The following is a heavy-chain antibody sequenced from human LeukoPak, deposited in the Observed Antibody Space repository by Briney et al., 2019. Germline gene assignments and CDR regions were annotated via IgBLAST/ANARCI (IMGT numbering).Heavy chain of an antibody. CDR2: IYYSGST. V-gene: IGHV4-59*08. D-gene: IGHD3-22*01. Sequence: SETLSLTCTVSGGSISSYYWSWIRQPPGKGLEWIGYIYYSGSTNYNPSLKSRVTISVDTSKNQFSLKLSSVTAAHTAVYYCARHLTYYYDSSGYFDYWGQGTLVTVSS. J-gene: IGHJ4*02. CDR3: ARHLTYYYDSSGYFDY. CDR1: GGSISSYY.